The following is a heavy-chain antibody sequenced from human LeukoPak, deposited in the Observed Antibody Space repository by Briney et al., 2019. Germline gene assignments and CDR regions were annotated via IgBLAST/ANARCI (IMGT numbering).Heavy chain of an antibody. V-gene: IGHV3-23*01. Sequence: GGSLRLSCAASGFTFSNYAMTWVRQAPGKGLEWVSGISASTYYADSVKGRFTISRDNAKNSLYLQMNSLRAEDMALYYCAKVGDTLAFDIWGQGTMVTVSS. J-gene: IGHJ3*02. CDR3: AKVGDTLAFDI. D-gene: IGHD2-2*02. CDR2: ISAST. CDR1: GFTFSNYA.